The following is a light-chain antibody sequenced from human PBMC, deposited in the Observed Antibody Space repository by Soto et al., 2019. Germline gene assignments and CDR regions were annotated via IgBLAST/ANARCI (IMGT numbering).Light chain of an antibody. CDR1: HNVLYDSNNKNY. J-gene: IGKJ1*01. CDR2: WAS. CDR3: KQYYGTPFT. Sequence: IVMTQSPDSLAVSLGERATIKCNSSHNVLYDSNNKNYLAWYQHKPGQPPKLLIYWASTRESGVPDRFSGRGSGTDFTLAISSLQAEDVAVYSCKQYYGTPFTFGKGTKVDIK. V-gene: IGKV4-1*01.